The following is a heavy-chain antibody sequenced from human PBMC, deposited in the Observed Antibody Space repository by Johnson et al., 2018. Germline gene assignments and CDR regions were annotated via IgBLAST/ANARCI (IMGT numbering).Heavy chain of an antibody. CDR3: ARGLRSAPKAAWIQSV. CDR1: GGTFSSYA. J-gene: IGHJ6*04. V-gene: IGHV1-69*01. Sequence: QVQLVQSGAEVKKPGSSVKVSCKASGGTFSSYAISRVRQAPGQGLEWRGGIIPLFGPANYAQKFTGRVTITADESTSTAYKELGSVRSEDTAVYYRARGLRSAPKAAWIQSVWGKGTTVTVSS. D-gene: IGHD5-18*01. CDR2: IIPLFGPA.